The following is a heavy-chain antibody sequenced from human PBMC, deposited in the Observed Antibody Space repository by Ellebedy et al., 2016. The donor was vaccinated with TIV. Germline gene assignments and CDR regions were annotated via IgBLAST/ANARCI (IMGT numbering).Heavy chain of an antibody. D-gene: IGHD3-3*02. CDR3: AKISPTHRGAFDI. V-gene: IGHV3-23*01. J-gene: IGHJ3*02. CDR1: AFTFSSYA. Sequence: GGSLRLSXEASAFTFSSYAMSWLRQAPGKGLERVSVFGGRSTTTYYADSVKGRFTISRDNSKNTLFLQMNSLRGDDTARYYCAKISPTHRGAFDIWGQGTMVTVSS. CDR2: FGGRSTTT.